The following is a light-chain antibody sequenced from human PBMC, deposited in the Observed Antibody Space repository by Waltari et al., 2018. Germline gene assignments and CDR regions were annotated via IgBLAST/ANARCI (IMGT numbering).Light chain of an antibody. CDR2: WSS. CDR1: QSVLYSSNNQNY. V-gene: IGKV4-1*01. CDR3: QQYYSTPIT. Sequence: DIVMTQSPDSLAVSLGARATITCKSSQSVLYSSNNQNYLAWYQQKPGQPPKLLIYWSSTRESGVPDRFSGSGSGTDFTLTISSLQAEDVAVYYCQQYYSTPITFGQGTRLEIK. J-gene: IGKJ5*01.